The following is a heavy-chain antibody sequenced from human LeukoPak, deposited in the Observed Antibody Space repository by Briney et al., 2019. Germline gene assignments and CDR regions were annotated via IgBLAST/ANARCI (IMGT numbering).Heavy chain of an antibody. J-gene: IGHJ5*02. V-gene: IGHV4-4*07. CDR2: IYTSGST. CDR1: GGSISSYY. Sequence: PSETLSLTCTVSGGSISSYYWSWIRQPAGKGLEWIGRIYTSGSTNYNPSLKSRVTMSVDTSKNQFSLKLSSVTAADTAVYYCARESMLVAATSWFDPWGQGTLVTVSS. CDR3: ARESMLVAATSWFDP. D-gene: IGHD2-15*01.